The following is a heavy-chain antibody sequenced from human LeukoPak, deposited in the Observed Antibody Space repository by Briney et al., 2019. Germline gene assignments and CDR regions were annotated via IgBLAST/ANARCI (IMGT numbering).Heavy chain of an antibody. D-gene: IGHD5-12*01. V-gene: IGHV4-34*01. CDR2: INHSGST. Sequence: PSETLSLTCAVYGGSFSGYYWSWIRQPPGKGLEWIGEINHSGSTNYNPSLKSRVTISVDTSKNQFSLKLSSVTAADTAVYYCASNSGYAGSLDYWGQGTLVTVSS. CDR1: GGSFSGYY. CDR3: ASNSGYAGSLDY. J-gene: IGHJ4*02.